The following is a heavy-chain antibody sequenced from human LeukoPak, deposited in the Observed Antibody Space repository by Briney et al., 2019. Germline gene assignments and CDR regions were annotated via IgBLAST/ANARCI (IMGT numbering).Heavy chain of an antibody. Sequence: GGSLRLSCAASGFTFSSYAMSWVRQAPGKGLEWVSVISGSGGSTYYADSVKGRFTVSRDNSKNTLYLQMSSLRAEDTAVYYCAKRRYDFWSGYKDLAYWGQGTLVTVSS. J-gene: IGHJ4*02. D-gene: IGHD3-3*01. CDR3: AKRRYDFWSGYKDLAY. CDR2: ISGSGGST. V-gene: IGHV3-23*01. CDR1: GFTFSSYA.